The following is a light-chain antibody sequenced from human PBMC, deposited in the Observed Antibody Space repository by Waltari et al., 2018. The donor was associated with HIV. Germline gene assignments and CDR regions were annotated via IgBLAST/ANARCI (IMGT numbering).Light chain of an antibody. CDR2: GAS. V-gene: IGKV3-15*01. CDR1: ERVHSD. Sequence: VMTQSPVTLSASPGERVTLSCKARERVHSDLAWYQQKPGQAPRLLIHGASTRATGIPPRFSGSGSETQFTLTISSLQSEDCAVYYCQQYNNWPPAWTFGRGTRVEI. CDR3: QQYNNWPPAWT. J-gene: IGKJ1*01.